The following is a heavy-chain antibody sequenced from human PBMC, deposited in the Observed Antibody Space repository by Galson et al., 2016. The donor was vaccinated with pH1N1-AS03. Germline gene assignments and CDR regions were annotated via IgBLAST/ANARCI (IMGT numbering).Heavy chain of an antibody. V-gene: IGHV3-53*01. Sequence: SLRLSCAASGFTINNNYMSWVRQAPGKGLEWVSVIYGGGDTFYADSVKGRFTISRDNSKNTVSLQMNSLRDEDTAVYYCAREPWGSTQGEYWGQGTLVTVSS. J-gene: IGHJ4*02. D-gene: IGHD3-16*01. CDR3: AREPWGSTQGEY. CDR2: IYGGGDT. CDR1: GFTINNNY.